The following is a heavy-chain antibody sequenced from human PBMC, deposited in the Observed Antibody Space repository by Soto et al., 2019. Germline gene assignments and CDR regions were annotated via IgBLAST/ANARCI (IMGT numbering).Heavy chain of an antibody. CDR3: ARGGPPIDY. CDR2: INAGNGNT. V-gene: IGHV1-3*05. D-gene: IGHD3-10*01. Sequence: QVQLVQSGAEEKKPGASVKVSCKASGYTFTSYAMHWVRQAPGQRLEWMGWINAGNGNTKYSQKFQGRVTITRDTPASTAYMGLSSLRAEDTAVYYCARGGPPIDYWGQGTLVTVSS. J-gene: IGHJ4*02. CDR1: GYTFTSYA.